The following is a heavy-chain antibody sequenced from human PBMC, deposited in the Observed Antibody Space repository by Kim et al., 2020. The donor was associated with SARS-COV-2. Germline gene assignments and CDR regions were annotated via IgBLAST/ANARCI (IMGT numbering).Heavy chain of an antibody. CDR1: GYTFTSYY. CDR2: INPSGGST. CDR3: ARVARIAARRNEQFDY. V-gene: IGHV1-46*01. D-gene: IGHD6-6*01. J-gene: IGHJ4*02. Sequence: ASVTVSCKASGYTFTSYYMHWVRQAPGQGLEWMGIINPSGGSTSYAQKFQGRVTMTRDTSTSTVYMELSSLRSEDTAVYYCARVARIAARRNEQFDYWGQGTLVTVSS.